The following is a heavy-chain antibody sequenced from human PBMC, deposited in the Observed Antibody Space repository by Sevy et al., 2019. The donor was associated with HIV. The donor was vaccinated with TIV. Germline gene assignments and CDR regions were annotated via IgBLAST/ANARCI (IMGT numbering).Heavy chain of an antibody. CDR3: TTGDAFDI. V-gene: IGHV3-15*01. J-gene: IGHJ3*02. CDR2: IKSKTDGGTT. CDR1: GFSFNNAW. Sequence: GGSLRLSCAASGFSFNNAWMSWVRQAPGKGLEWVGRIKSKTDGGTTDYAAPVKGRFTVSRDDSKTTLYLQMNSLKTEDTAVYYCTTGDAFDIWGQWTMVTVSS.